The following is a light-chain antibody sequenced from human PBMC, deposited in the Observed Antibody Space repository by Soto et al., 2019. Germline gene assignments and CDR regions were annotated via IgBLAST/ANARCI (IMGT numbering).Light chain of an antibody. Sequence: IQFTQSPSSLSASVGYRVTITCRASQAISSHLAWYQQKPGKAPKLLVYVASTLQSGVPSRFSGSGSGTDFSLSINSLQPEDFATYYCQQLNSYRLTFGGGTKVDIK. V-gene: IGKV1-9*01. CDR1: QAISSH. J-gene: IGKJ4*01. CDR2: VAS. CDR3: QQLNSYRLT.